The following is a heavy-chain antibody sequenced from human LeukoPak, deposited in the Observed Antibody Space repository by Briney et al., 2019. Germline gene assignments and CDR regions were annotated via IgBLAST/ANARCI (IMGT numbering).Heavy chain of an antibody. CDR2: ISSSSSYI. D-gene: IGHD3-22*01. V-gene: IGHV3-21*01. J-gene: IGHJ6*02. CDR3: ARPQYYYDSSGYRYYYYGMDV. Sequence: GGSLRLSCAASGFTFSSYSMNWVRQAPGKGLEWVSSISSSSSYIYYADSVKGRFTISRDNAKNSLYLRMNSLRAEDTAVYYCARPQYYYDSSGYRYYYYGMDVWGQGTTVTVSS. CDR1: GFTFSSYS.